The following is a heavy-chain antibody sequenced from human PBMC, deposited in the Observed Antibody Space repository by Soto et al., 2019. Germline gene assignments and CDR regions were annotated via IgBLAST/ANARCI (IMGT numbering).Heavy chain of an antibody. CDR3: AGSHDVDTAMSFDY. D-gene: IGHD5-18*01. J-gene: IGHJ4*02. CDR1: GGSISSGDYY. Sequence: QVQLQESGPGLVKPSQTLSLTCTVSGGSISSGDYYWSWIRQPPGKGLEWIGYIYYSGSTYYNPSLKSRVTISVDTSKNQSSLKLSSVTAADPAVYYCAGSHDVDTAMSFDYWGQGTLVTVSS. V-gene: IGHV4-30-4*01. CDR2: IYYSGST.